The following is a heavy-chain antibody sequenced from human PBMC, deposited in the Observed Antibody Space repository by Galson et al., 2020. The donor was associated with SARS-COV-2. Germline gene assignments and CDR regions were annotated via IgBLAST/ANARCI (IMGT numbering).Heavy chain of an antibody. Sequence: SGPKLVKPTETLTLTCTVSGFSLSNARMGVSWIRQPPGKALEWLAHIFSNDEKSYSTSLKSRLTISKDTSKSQVVLTMTNMDPVDTATYYCARQQLVLYNWFDPWGQETLVTVSS. D-gene: IGHD6-13*01. CDR3: ARQQLVLYNWFDP. CDR1: GFSLSNARMG. J-gene: IGHJ5*02. CDR2: IFSNDEK. V-gene: IGHV2-26*01.